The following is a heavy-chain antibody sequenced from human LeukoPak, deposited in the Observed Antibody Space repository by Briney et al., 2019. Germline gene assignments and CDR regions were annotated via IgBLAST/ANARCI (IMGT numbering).Heavy chain of an antibody. Sequence: SETLSLTCAVYGGSFSGYYWTWIRQPPGKGLEWIGEIHYSGSATYNPSLKSRVTISVDTSKNQFSLKLSSVTAADTAVYYCARTAKYYNWLDAWGQGTLVTVSS. D-gene: IGHD2-21*02. J-gene: IGHJ5*02. CDR1: GGSFSGYY. V-gene: IGHV4-34*01. CDR3: ARTAKYYNWLDA. CDR2: IHYSGSA.